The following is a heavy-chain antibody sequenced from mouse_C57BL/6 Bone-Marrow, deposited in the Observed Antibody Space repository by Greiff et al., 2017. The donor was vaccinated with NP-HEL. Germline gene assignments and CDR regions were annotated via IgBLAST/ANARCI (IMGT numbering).Heavy chain of an antibody. Sequence: EVQGVESGGGLVKPGGSLKLSCAASGFTFSSYAMSWVRQTPEKRLEWVATISDGGSYTYYPDNVKGRFTISRDNAKNNLYLQMSHLKSEDTAMYYCAREGYDYDVDYWGQGTTLTVSS. CDR2: ISDGGSYT. CDR1: GFTFSSYA. V-gene: IGHV5-4*01. D-gene: IGHD2-4*01. J-gene: IGHJ2*01. CDR3: AREGYDYDVDY.